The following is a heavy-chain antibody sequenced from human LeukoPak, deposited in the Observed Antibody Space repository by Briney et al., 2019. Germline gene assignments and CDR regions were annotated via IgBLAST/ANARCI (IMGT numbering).Heavy chain of an antibody. CDR3: ASTAMALSDAFDI. D-gene: IGHD5-18*01. CDR2: INHSGGT. J-gene: IGHJ3*02. Sequence: SETLSLTCAVYGGSFSGYYWSWIRQPPGKGLEWIGEINHSGGTNYNPSLKSRVTMSVDTSKNQFSLKLSSVTAADTAVYYCASTAMALSDAFDIWGQGTMVTVSS. V-gene: IGHV4-34*01. CDR1: GGSFSGYY.